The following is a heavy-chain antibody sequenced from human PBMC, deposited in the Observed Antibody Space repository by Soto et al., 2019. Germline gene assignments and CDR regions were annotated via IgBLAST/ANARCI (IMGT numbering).Heavy chain of an antibody. CDR1: GFSLSTSEVG. Sequence: SGPTLVNPTQTLTLTCTFSGFSLSTSEVGVGWIRQPPGKALEWLALIFWNDDERYNPSLKRRLTITKDISKNQVVLTMTNMGPMDTATYYCAHSRVFDWFDPWGQGTLVTVSS. J-gene: IGHJ5*02. V-gene: IGHV2-5*01. CDR3: AHSRVFDWFDP. CDR2: IFWNDDE. D-gene: IGHD6-13*01.